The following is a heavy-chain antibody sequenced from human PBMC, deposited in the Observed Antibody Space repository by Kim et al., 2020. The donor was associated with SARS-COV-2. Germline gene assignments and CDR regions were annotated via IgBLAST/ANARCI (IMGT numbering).Heavy chain of an antibody. CDR2: ISGSGDRT. D-gene: IGHD2-8*02. J-gene: IGHJ4*02. CDR3: AKENLVPEFAY. CDR1: GFTFSRYA. Sequence: GGSLRLSCAASGFTFSRYAMSWVRQAPGKGLEWVSGISGSGDRTVYAGTVKGRFTISRDNSKNTVSLQMTSLRVEDTATYFCAKENLVPEFAYWGQGTL. V-gene: IGHV3-23*01.